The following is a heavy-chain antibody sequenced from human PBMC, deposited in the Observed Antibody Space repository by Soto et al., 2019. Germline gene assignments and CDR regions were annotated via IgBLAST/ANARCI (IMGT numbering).Heavy chain of an antibody. Sequence: QVQLVESGGGVVQPGRSLRLSCAASGFTFSSYAMHWVRQAPGKGLEWVAVISYDGSNKYYADSVKGRFTISRDNSQNTLYLQMNSLRAEDTAVYYCARDRGSSSRHFDYWGQGTLVTVSS. D-gene: IGHD6-6*01. CDR2: ISYDGSNK. J-gene: IGHJ4*02. CDR1: GFTFSSYA. V-gene: IGHV3-30-3*01. CDR3: ARDRGSSSRHFDY.